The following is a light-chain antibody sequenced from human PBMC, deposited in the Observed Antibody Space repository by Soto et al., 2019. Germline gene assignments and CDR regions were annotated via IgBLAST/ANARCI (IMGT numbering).Light chain of an antibody. CDR1: QSASIN. Sequence: EIVMTQSPATLSASPGDRATLSCRASQSASINLAWYQHKPGQTPKLLIYVASTRATGIPARFSGSGSGTEFTLTISSLQSEDFAVYYCQQYNSWPLTVGGGTKVEFK. CDR3: QQYNSWPLT. V-gene: IGKV3-15*01. J-gene: IGKJ4*01. CDR2: VAS.